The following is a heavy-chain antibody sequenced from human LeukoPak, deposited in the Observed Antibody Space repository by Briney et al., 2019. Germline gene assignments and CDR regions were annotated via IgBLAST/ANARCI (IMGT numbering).Heavy chain of an antibody. Sequence: GGSLRLSCAASGFTFSTFAMIWVRQPPGKGLEWVSSIFPSGSTIYYADSVKGRFTISRDNAKNSLYLQMNSLRAEDTAVYYCAELGITMIGGVWGKGTTVTISS. V-gene: IGHV3-48*03. D-gene: IGHD3-10*02. CDR2: IFPSGSTI. CDR3: AELGITMIGGV. CDR1: GFTFSTFA. J-gene: IGHJ6*04.